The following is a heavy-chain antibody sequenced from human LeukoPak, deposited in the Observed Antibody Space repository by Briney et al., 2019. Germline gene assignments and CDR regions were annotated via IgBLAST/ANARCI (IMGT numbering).Heavy chain of an antibody. CDR1: GGSISSGDYY. J-gene: IGHJ2*01. V-gene: IGHV4-30-4*08. CDR2: IYYSGST. Sequence: SETLSLTCTVSGGSISSGDYYWSWIRQPPGKGLEWIGYIYYSGSTYYNPFLKSRVTISVDTSKNQFSLKLSSVTAADTAVYYCARRYSSSWYLGWYFDLWGRGTLVTVSS. CDR3: ARRYSSSWYLGWYFDL. D-gene: IGHD6-13*01.